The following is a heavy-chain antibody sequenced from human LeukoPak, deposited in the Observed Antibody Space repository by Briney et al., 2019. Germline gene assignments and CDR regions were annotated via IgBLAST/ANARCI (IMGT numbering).Heavy chain of an antibody. CDR3: AKTGRGSGYYYSESYYFDY. D-gene: IGHD3-22*01. CDR1: GFTFSSYG. Sequence: GGSLRLSCAASGFTFSSYGMHWVRQAPGKGLEWVAFIRYDGSNKYYADSVKGRFTISRDNSKNTLYLQMNSLRAEDTAVYYCAKTGRGSGYYYSESYYFDYWGQGTLVTVSS. V-gene: IGHV3-30*02. J-gene: IGHJ4*02. CDR2: IRYDGSNK.